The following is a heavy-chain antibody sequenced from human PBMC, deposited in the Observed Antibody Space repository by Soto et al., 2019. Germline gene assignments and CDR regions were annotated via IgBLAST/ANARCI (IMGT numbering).Heavy chain of an antibody. Sequence: GSLRLSCAASGFTFSSYAMHWVRQAPGKGLEWVAVISYDGSNKYYADSVKGRFTISRDNSKNTLYLQMNSLRAEDTAVYYCARDGQLWLMVSAFDIWGQGTMVTVSS. CDR2: ISYDGSNK. V-gene: IGHV3-30-3*01. CDR3: ARDGQLWLMVSAFDI. J-gene: IGHJ3*02. CDR1: GFTFSSYA. D-gene: IGHD5-18*01.